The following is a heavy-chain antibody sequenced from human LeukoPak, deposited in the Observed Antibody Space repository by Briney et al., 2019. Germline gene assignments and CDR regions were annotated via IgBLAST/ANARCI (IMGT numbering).Heavy chain of an antibody. CDR1: GGSISSYY. Sequence: PSETLSLTCTVSGGSISSYYWSWIRQPPGKGLEWIGYICYSGSTNYNPSLKSRVTISVDTSKNQFSLKLSSVTAADTAVYYCARDFGYDDAFDIWGQGTMVTVSS. V-gene: IGHV4-59*01. J-gene: IGHJ3*02. CDR2: ICYSGST. CDR3: ARDFGYDDAFDI. D-gene: IGHD3-16*01.